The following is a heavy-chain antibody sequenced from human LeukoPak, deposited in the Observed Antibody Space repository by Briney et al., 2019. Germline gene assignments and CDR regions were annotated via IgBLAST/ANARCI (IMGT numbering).Heavy chain of an antibody. J-gene: IGHJ5*02. Sequence: GGSLRLSCAASGFTFSSYARHMVRQAPGKGLEWVAVISYDGSNKYYADSVKGRFTISRDNSKNTLYLQMNSLRAEDTAVYYCATSLDSNVLLWFGESLGGPNWFVPWRQGTLVTVSS. CDR1: GFTFSSYA. CDR3: ATSLDSNVLLWFGESLGGPNWFVP. D-gene: IGHD3-10*01. V-gene: IGHV3-30-3*01. CDR2: ISYDGSNK.